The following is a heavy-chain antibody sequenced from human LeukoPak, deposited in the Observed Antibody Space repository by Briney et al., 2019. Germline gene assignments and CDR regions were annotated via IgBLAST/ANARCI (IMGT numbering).Heavy chain of an antibody. CDR2: INPSGGST. V-gene: IGHV1-46*01. CDR3: ARVATMIVVVNYFDY. J-gene: IGHJ4*02. D-gene: IGHD3-22*01. CDR1: GYTFTTYS. Sequence: GASVTVSCKASGYTFTTYSMHWVRQAPGQGLEWMGIINPSGGSTSYAQKFQGRVTMTRDTSTSTVYMELSSLRSEDTAVYYCARVATMIVVVNYFDYWGQGTLVTVSS.